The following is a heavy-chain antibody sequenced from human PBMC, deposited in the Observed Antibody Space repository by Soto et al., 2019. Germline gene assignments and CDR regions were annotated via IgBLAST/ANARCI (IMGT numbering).Heavy chain of an antibody. CDR2: INPADGST. V-gene: IGHV1-46*01. CDR1: GYSFTSHY. D-gene: IGHD6-19*01. CDR3: ARDAGVVAVGFHGRHFDL. J-gene: IGHJ2*01. Sequence: QMQLVQSGAEVKMPGASVKVSCKASGYSFTSHYLHCVRQAPGQGPEWVGVINPADGSTSYAQKFRGRVLMTSDTSTSTVYVEVKSLRSDDTAFYYCARDAGVVAVGFHGRHFDLWGRGSLVTVSS.